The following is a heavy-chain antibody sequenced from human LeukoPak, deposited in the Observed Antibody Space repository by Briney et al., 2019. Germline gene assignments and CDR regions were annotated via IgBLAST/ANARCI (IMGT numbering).Heavy chain of an antibody. J-gene: IGHJ6*03. CDR3: ARGGYDFWSGYSDYYYMDV. D-gene: IGHD3-3*01. Sequence: GASVKVSCKASGYTLTSYDINWMRQATGQGLEWMGWMNPNSGNTGYAQKFQGRVTITRNTSISTAYMELSSLRSEDTAVYYCARGGYDFWSGYSDYYYMDVWGKGTTVTVSS. V-gene: IGHV1-8*01. CDR2: MNPNSGNT. CDR1: GYTLTSYD.